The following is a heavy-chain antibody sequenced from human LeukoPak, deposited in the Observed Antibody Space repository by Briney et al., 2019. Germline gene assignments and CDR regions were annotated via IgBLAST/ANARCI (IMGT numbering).Heavy chain of an antibody. Sequence: ASVKVCCNASGYTFTVYYMHWVRHAPGQGLELMGWINPNSGGTNYAQKFQGRVTMTRDTSISTAYMELSRLRSDDTAVYYCARGSTVVTPQLGGLGWFDPWGQGSLVTVSS. J-gene: IGHJ5*02. D-gene: IGHD4-23*01. CDR3: ARGSTVVTPQLGGLGWFDP. V-gene: IGHV1-2*02. CDR2: INPNSGGT. CDR1: GYTFTVYY.